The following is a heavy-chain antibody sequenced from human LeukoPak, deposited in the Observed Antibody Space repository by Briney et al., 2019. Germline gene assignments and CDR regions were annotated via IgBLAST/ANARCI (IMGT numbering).Heavy chain of an antibody. V-gene: IGHV3-23*01. CDR3: AKGSYYDSSGYPRVFYYYYGMDV. CDR2: ISGSGGST. CDR1: GFTFSSYA. Sequence: PGGSLRLSCAASGFTFSSYAMSWVRQAPGKGLEWVSAISGSGGSTYYADSVKGRFTISRDNSKNTLYLQMNSLRAEDTAVYYCAKGSYYDSSGYPRVFYYYYGMDVWGQGTTVTVSS. J-gene: IGHJ6*02. D-gene: IGHD3-22*01.